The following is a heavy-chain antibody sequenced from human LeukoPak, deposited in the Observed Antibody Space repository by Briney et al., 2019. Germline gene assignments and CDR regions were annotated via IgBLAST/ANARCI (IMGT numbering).Heavy chain of an antibody. CDR2: ISSSGSTI. CDR3: ARDPQRDGYNWAPTSHY. Sequence: GGSLRLSCAASGFTFSSYAMNWVRQAPGKGLEWVSYISSSGSTIYYADSVKGRFTISRDNAKNSLYLQMNSLRAEDTAVYYCARDPQRDGYNWAPTSHYWGQGTLVTVSS. CDR1: GFTFSSYA. V-gene: IGHV3-48*03. D-gene: IGHD5-24*01. J-gene: IGHJ4*02.